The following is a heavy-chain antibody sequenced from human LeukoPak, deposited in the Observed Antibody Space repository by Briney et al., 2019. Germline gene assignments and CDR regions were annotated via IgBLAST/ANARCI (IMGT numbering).Heavy chain of an antibody. J-gene: IGHJ3*02. Sequence: GGSLRLSCAASGSTFSSYGMHWVRQAPGKGLEWVAFIRYDGSNKYYADSVKGRFTISRDNSKNTLYLQMNSLRAEDTAVYYCAKGMFKVGATTKVDAFDIWGQGTMVTVSS. CDR2: IRYDGSNK. CDR3: AKGMFKVGATTKVDAFDI. V-gene: IGHV3-30*02. CDR1: GSTFSSYG. D-gene: IGHD1-26*01.